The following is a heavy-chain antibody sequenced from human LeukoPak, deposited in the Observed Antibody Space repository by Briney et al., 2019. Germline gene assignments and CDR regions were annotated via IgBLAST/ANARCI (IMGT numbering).Heavy chain of an antibody. J-gene: IGHJ4*02. CDR1: GASISTSY. V-gene: IGHV4-59*01. CDR3: ARVGCSGGSCYPDY. CDR2: IHYSGDI. D-gene: IGHD2-15*01. Sequence: SESLSLTCTVSGASISTSYWYWIRQPPGKGLEWIGCIHYSGDINYNPSLKSRVTISAYTSKNQLSLKLSSVTAADTAVYYCARVGCSGGSCYPDYWGQGNLVTVSS.